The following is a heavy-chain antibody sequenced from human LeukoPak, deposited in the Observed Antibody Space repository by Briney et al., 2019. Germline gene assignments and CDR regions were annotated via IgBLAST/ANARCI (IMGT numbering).Heavy chain of an antibody. D-gene: IGHD5-24*01. CDR2: IYTSGST. CDR3: ARGAIKLFDY. J-gene: IGHJ4*02. Sequence: SETLSLTCTVSGGSISSGSYYWSWIRQPAGKGLEWIGRIYTSGSTNYNPSLKSRVTISVDTSKNQFSLKLSSVTAADTAVYYCARGAIKLFDYWGQGTLVTVSS. CDR1: GGSISSGSYY. V-gene: IGHV4-61*02.